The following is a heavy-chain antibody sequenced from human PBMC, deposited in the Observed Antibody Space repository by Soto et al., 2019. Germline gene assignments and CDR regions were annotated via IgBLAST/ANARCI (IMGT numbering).Heavy chain of an antibody. CDR2: IYPGDSDT. Sequence: GESLKISCKGSGYSFTSYWIGWVRQMPGKGLEWMGIIYPGDSDTRYSPSFQGQVTISADKSISTAYLQWSSLKASDTAMYYCARLILPYSLSSGLAPWEYYYYYYGMDVWGQGTTVTVSS. J-gene: IGHJ6*02. V-gene: IGHV5-51*01. D-gene: IGHD6-19*01. CDR3: ARLILPYSLSSGLAPWEYYYYYYGMDV. CDR1: GYSFTSYW.